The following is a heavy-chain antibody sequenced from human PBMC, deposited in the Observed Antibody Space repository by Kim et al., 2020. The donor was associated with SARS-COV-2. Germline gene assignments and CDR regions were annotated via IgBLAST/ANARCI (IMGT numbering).Heavy chain of an antibody. CDR1: GFTFSSYA. J-gene: IGHJ2*01. CDR2: ISGSGGST. CDR3: AKANVGYWLNWYFDL. D-gene: IGHD6-13*01. Sequence: GGSLRLSCAASGFTFSSYAMSWVRQAPGKGLEWVSAISGSGGSTYYADSVKGRFTISRDNSKNTLYLQMNSLRAEDTAVYYCAKANVGYWLNWYFDLWGRGTLVTVSS. V-gene: IGHV3-23*01.